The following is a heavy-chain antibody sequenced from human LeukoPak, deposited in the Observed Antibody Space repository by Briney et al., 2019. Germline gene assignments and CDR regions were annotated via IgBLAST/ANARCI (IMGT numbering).Heavy chain of an antibody. J-gene: IGHJ5*02. CDR1: GGSMTNNGHY. CDR2: IYDSGST. CDR3: ARHYGP. D-gene: IGHD3-10*01. V-gene: IGHV4-39*01. Sequence: KPSETLSLTCIVSGGSMTNNGHYWGWVRQPPGKGLEWIGSIYDSGSTYYNPSLKSRVTISVDTSKNQFSLKLNSVTAADTAVYYCARHYGPWGQGTLVTVSS.